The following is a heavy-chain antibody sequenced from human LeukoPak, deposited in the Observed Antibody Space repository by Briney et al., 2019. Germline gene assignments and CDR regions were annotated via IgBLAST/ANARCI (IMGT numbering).Heavy chain of an antibody. D-gene: IGHD2-2*01. J-gene: IGHJ5*02. V-gene: IGHV5-51*01. CDR1: GYSFTSYW. CDR3: ARRVSDCSSTSRYNWFDP. CDR2: IYPGDSDT. Sequence: GESLKISCKGSGYSFTSYWIGWVRQMPGKGLEWMGIIYPGDSDTRYSPSFQGRVTISADKSISTAYLQWSSLKASDTAMYYCARRVSDCSSTSRYNWFDPWGQGTLVTVSS.